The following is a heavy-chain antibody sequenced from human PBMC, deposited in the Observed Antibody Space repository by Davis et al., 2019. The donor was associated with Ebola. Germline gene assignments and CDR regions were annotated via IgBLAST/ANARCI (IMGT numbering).Heavy chain of an antibody. CDR1: GFTFSSYG. D-gene: IGHD2-2*02. Sequence: GGSLRLSCAASGFTFSSYGMHWVRQAPGKGLEWVAVISYDGSNKYYADSVKGRFTISRDNAKKSLYLQMKSLRAEDTAVYYCARELVVPAAIGGRYYYGMDVWGQGTTVTVSS. CDR2: ISYDGSNK. J-gene: IGHJ6*02. V-gene: IGHV3-30*03. CDR3: ARELVVPAAIGGRYYYGMDV.